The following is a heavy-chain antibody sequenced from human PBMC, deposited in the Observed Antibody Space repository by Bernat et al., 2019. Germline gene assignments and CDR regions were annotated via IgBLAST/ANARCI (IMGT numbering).Heavy chain of an antibody. D-gene: IGHD5-12*01. J-gene: IGHJ4*02. CDR2: IYSGGST. CDR1: GFTFSSYG. Sequence: QVQLVESGGGVVQPGRSLRLSCAASGFTFSSYGMHWVRQAPGKGLEWVAVIYSGGSTYYADSVKGRFTISRDNSKNTLYLQMNSLRAEDTAVYYCATPSLRGYSGYFYFDYWGQGTLVTVSS. V-gene: IGHV3-NL1*01. CDR3: ATPSLRGYSGYFYFDY.